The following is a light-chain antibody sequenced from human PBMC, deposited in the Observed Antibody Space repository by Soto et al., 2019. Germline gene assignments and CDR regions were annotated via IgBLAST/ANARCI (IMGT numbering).Light chain of an antibody. CDR1: QPISNN. V-gene: IGKV1-27*01. CDR3: QKYNCPPLT. CDR2: AAS. Sequence: DIQMTQSPSSLSASVGERTTITCRASQPISNNLAWYQQKPGKIPKLLIYAASTLQAGLPSRFSGGGSGTYFTITSSSLQPEDVADYYWQKYNCPPLTFGGGTKVEIK. J-gene: IGKJ4*02.